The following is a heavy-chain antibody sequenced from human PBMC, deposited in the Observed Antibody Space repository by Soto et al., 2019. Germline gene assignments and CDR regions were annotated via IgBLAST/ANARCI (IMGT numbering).Heavy chain of an antibody. J-gene: IGHJ4*02. CDR1: GFTFSSYA. CDR2: ILYDGSNT. Sequence: QVQLVESGGGVVQPGRSLRLSCAASGFTFSSYAMHWVRQAPGKGLEWVAVILYDGSNTYYADSVKGRFTISRDNSKNTLYLQMNSLXAEDTAXYYCARDGXXPDYDFWSGLNFDYWGQGTLVTVSS. CDR3: ARDGXXPDYDFWSGLNFDY. D-gene: IGHD3-3*01. V-gene: IGHV3-30-3*01.